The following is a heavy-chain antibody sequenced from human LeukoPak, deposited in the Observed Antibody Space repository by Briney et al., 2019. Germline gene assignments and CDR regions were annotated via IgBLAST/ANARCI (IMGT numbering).Heavy chain of an antibody. D-gene: IGHD6-19*01. V-gene: IGHV4-61*02. CDR1: GGSVNSGSSY. J-gene: IGHJ4*02. CDR2: IYTSGST. Sequence: PSETLSLTCTVSGGSVNSGSSYWSWIRQPAGKGLEWIGPIYTSGSTNYNPSLKSRVTMSVDTSKNQFSLKLSSVTAADTAVYYCASYHGEQWGLDYFDYWGQGTLVTVSS. CDR3: ASYHGEQWGLDYFDY.